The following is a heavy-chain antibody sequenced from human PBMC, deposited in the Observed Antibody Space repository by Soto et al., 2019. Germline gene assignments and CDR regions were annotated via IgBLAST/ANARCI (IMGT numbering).Heavy chain of an antibody. Sequence: SETLSLTCTVSGGSISSYYWSWIRQPPGKGLEWIGYIYYSGSTNYNPSLKSRVTISVDTSKNQFSLKLSSVTAADTAVYYCVRWSCPSCYDYYFDYWGQGTLVTVSS. D-gene: IGHD2-2*01. CDR1: GGSISSYY. V-gene: IGHV4-59*01. CDR2: IYYSGST. J-gene: IGHJ4*02. CDR3: VRWSCPSCYDYYFDY.